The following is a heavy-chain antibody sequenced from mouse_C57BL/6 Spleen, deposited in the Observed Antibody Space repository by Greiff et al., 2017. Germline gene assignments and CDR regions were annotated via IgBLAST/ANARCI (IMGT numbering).Heavy chain of an antibody. CDR1: GFTFSDYY. CDR3: ARVYDGYHFDY. V-gene: IGHV5-16*01. Sequence: EVKLMESEGGLVQPGSSMKLSCTASGFTFSDYYMAWVRQVPEKGLEWVANINYDGSSTYYLDSLKSRFIISRDNAKNILYLQMSSLKSEDTATYYCARVYDGYHFDYWGQGTTLTVSS. J-gene: IGHJ2*01. D-gene: IGHD2-3*01. CDR2: INYDGSST.